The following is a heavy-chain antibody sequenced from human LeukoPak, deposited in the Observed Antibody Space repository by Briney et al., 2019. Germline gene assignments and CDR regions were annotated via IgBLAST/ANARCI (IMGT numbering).Heavy chain of an antibody. CDR1: GVSFSGYY. CDR2: INHSGST. V-gene: IGHV4-34*01. D-gene: IGHD5-18*01. CDR3: ARVSAPLGGYSYGVTDYFDY. J-gene: IGHJ4*02. Sequence: TPSDALSLTCAVYGVSFSGYYWSWIRPPPGKGLEWIGEINHSGSTNYNPSLKSRVTISVDTSKNQFSLKLSSVTAADTAVYYCARVSAPLGGYSYGVTDYFDYWGQGTLVTVSS.